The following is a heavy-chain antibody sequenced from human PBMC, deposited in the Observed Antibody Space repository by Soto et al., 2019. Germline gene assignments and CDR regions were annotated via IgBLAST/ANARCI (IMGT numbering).Heavy chain of an antibody. D-gene: IGHD2-2*01. CDR1: GYRFSNYW. V-gene: IGHV5-51*01. Sequence: PGESLKISCKGSGYRFSNYWIAWVRQMPGKGLEWMGIIYPGDSDTRYSPSFQGQVTMSVDKSNSTAYLHWSSLKASDTAVYYCAKSRDAYNFYFYYGMDVWGQGTTVTVSS. CDR2: IYPGDSDT. J-gene: IGHJ6*02. CDR3: AKSRDAYNFYFYYGMDV.